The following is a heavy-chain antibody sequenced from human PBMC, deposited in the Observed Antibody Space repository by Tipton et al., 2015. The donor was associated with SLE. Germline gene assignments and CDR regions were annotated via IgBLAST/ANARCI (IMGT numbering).Heavy chain of an antibody. Sequence: SLRLSCAASGFTFSNYAMTWVRQAPGKGLECVSGCNWSGRSTGYADSVKGRFTISRDNAKNSLYLHIDSLRAEDTAMYYCVRDYFGSGKYPGGMDVWGQGTAVTVSS. V-gene: IGHV3-20*04. CDR2: CNWSGRST. J-gene: IGHJ6*01. CDR1: GFTFSNYA. CDR3: VRDYFGSGKYPGGMDV. D-gene: IGHD3-10*01.